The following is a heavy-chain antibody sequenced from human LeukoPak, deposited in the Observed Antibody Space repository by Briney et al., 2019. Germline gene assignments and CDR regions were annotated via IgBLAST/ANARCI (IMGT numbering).Heavy chain of an antibody. Sequence: ASVKVSCKASGYTFTSYGISWVRQAPGQGLAWMGWISAYNGNTNYAQKLQGRVTMTTDTSTSTAYMELRSLGSDDTAVYYCARVWFGAPLDYWGQGTLVTVSS. CDR1: GYTFTSYG. V-gene: IGHV1-18*01. J-gene: IGHJ4*02. D-gene: IGHD3-10*01. CDR2: ISAYNGNT. CDR3: ARVWFGAPLDY.